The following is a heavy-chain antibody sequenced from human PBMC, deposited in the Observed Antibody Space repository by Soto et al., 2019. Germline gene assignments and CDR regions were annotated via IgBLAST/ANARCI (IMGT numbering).Heavy chain of an antibody. Sequence: GESLKISCXGSGYSFSNHWIGWVRQMPGKGLEWMGIIYAGDSATRYSPSFQGQVTISADKSISTAYLQWSRLKASDTAMYYCATRVYDSSGFYPFAFDYWGQGTLVTDSS. CDR3: ATRVYDSSGFYPFAFDY. V-gene: IGHV5-51*01. CDR2: IYAGDSAT. CDR1: GYSFSNHW. J-gene: IGHJ4*02. D-gene: IGHD3-22*01.